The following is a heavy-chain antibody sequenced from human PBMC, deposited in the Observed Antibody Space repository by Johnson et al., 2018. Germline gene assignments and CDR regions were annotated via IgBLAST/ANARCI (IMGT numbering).Heavy chain of an antibody. CDR2: IISDGSGT. J-gene: IGHJ3*02. D-gene: IGHD3-22*01. V-gene: IGHV3-74*01. CDR3: ARDKRNYYNSSPAFDI. Sequence: VQLGQSGGGAVQPGGSLRLSCAASGFTFSSYWMHWVRQAPGKGLVWVSRIISDGSGTTYADSVKGRFTISRDNAKNTLYLQMNSLRAEDTAVYYCARDKRNYYNSSPAFDIWGQGTMVTVSS. CDR1: GFTFSSYW.